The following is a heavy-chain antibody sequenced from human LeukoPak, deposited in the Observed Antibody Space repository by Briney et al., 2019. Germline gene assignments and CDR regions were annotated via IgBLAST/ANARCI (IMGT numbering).Heavy chain of an antibody. J-gene: IGHJ4*02. D-gene: IGHD2-2*01. CDR3: ATGYCSSNGCYRAFEY. CDR1: GFTFSSYW. Sequence: GGSLRLSCAASGFTFSSYWMHWVRHAPGKGLVWVSRINSDGSTTSYADSVKGRFTISRDNAKNTLYLQMNSLRAEDTAVYYCATGYCSSNGCYRAFEYWGQGTLVSVSS. V-gene: IGHV3-74*01. CDR2: INSDGSTT.